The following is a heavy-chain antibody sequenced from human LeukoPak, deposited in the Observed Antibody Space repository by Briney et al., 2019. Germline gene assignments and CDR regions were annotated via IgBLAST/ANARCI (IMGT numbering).Heavy chain of an antibody. CDR1: GFTFSSYI. V-gene: IGHV3-21*01. J-gene: IGHJ4*02. CDR2: ISSSSSYI. CDR3: ARDRSGSNSLDY. Sequence: PGGSLRLSCAASGFTFSSYIMNWVRQAPGEGLEWVSSISSSSSYIYYADSVKGRFTISRDNAKNSLYLQMNSLRAEDTAVYYCARDRSGSNSLDYWGQGTLVTVSS. D-gene: IGHD1-26*01.